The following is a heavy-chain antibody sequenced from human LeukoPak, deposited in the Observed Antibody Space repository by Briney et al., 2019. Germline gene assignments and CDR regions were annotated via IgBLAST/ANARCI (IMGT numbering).Heavy chain of an antibody. CDR1: GGTFSSYA. CDR2: IIPIFGTA. Sequence: SVMVSCKASGGTFSSYAISWVRQAPGQGLEWMGGIIPIFGTANYAQKFQGRVTITADESTSTAYMELSSLRSEDTAVYYCARGPRDRIAVATYFDYWGQGTLVTVSS. CDR3: ARGPRDRIAVATYFDY. V-gene: IGHV1-69*13. J-gene: IGHJ4*02. D-gene: IGHD6-19*01.